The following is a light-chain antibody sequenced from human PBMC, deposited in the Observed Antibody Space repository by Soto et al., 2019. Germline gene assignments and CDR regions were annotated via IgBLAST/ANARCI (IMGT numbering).Light chain of an antibody. J-gene: IGLJ3*02. Sequence: QSVLTQPPSASGTPGQRVTISCSGSSSNIGSNTVNWYQQLPGTAPKLLIYSNNQLPSGVPARFSCSKSGTSASLAISGLQSEDEADYYCAAWDDSLNGWVFGGGTKLTVL. CDR3: AAWDDSLNGWV. CDR1: SSNIGSNT. CDR2: SNN. V-gene: IGLV1-44*01.